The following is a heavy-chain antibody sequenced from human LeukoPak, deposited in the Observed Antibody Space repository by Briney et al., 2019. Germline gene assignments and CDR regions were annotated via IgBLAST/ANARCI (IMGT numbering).Heavy chain of an antibody. D-gene: IGHD6-13*01. CDR3: ARDFTPRAAALNWFDP. CDR1: GFTFSSYS. CDR2: ISSSSSSTI. V-gene: IGHV3-48*01. Sequence: PGGSLRLSCAASGFTFSSYSMNWVRQAPGKGLEWVSYISSSSSSTIYYADSVKGRFTISRDNAKNSLYLQMNSLRAEDTAVYYCARDFTPRAAALNWFDPWGQGTLVTVSS. J-gene: IGHJ5*02.